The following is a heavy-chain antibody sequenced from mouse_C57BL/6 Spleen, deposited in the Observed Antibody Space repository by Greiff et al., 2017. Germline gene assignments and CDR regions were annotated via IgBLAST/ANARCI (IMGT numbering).Heavy chain of an antibody. D-gene: IGHD2-4*01. J-gene: IGHJ3*01. CDR3: ARWVDYDHAWFAY. CDR1: GYAFTNYL. Sequence: VQLQQSGAELVRPGTSVKVSCKASGYAFTNYLIEWVKQRPGQGLEWIGVINPGSGGTNYNEKFKGKATLTADKSSITAYMQLSSLTSEDSAVSFCARWVDYDHAWFAYWGQGTLVTVSA. V-gene: IGHV1-54*01. CDR2: INPGSGGT.